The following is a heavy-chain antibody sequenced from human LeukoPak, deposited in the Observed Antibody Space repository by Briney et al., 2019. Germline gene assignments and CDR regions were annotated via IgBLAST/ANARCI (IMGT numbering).Heavy chain of an antibody. Sequence: GGSLRLSCTASGFIFSHYGMHWVRQAPGKGLEWVAVIWSDGSNRFYAGSVKGRFTISRDNSQNTVFLQMNSLRVEDTAMYYCARDAQRGFDYSNSLEYWGHGTLVTVSS. CDR3: ARDAQRGFDYSNSLEY. J-gene: IGHJ4*01. CDR1: GFIFSHYG. V-gene: IGHV3-33*01. CDR2: IWSDGSNR. D-gene: IGHD4-11*01.